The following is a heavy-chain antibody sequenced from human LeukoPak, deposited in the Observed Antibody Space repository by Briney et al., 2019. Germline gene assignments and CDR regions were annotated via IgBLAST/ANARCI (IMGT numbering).Heavy chain of an antibody. CDR3: TTVNWLLPADY. V-gene: IGHV3-15*01. CDR1: RFTFSNAW. J-gene: IGHJ4*02. Sequence: GGSLRLSCAASRFTFSNAWMSWVRQAPGKGLEWVGRIKSKTDGGTTDYAAPVKGRFTISRDDSKNTLYLQMNSLKTEDTAVYYCTTVNWLLPADYWGQGTLVTVSS. CDR2: IKSKTDGGTT. D-gene: IGHD3-9*01.